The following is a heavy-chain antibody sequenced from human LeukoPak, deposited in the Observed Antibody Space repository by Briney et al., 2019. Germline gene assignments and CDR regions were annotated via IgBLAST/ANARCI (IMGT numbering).Heavy chain of an antibody. D-gene: IGHD1-26*01. Sequence: SETLSLTCTVSGDSIGSDTDYWTWIRQAAGKGLEWIGHISGRGSTDYNPSLKSRLTISVDTSQRQFSLNLRSVTAADTAVYYCARELLRFQGATKYYYYMNVWGKGTTVTVSS. CDR2: ISGRGST. CDR1: GDSIGSDTDY. CDR3: ARELLRFQGATKYYYYMNV. J-gene: IGHJ6*03. V-gene: IGHV4-61*09.